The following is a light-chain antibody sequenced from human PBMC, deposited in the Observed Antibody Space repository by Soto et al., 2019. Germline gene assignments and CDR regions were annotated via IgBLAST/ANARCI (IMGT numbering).Light chain of an antibody. V-gene: IGLV2-14*01. CDR1: SSDVGGYNY. Sequence: SALTQPASVSGSPGHSITISCTGTSSDVGGYNYVSWYQQHPGKAPKLMIYDVCNRTSGVSNRVSGSKSGNTASLTISGLQAEYEAYYYCRSYTSSSTLVFGTGTKVTVL. J-gene: IGLJ1*01. CDR2: DVC. CDR3: RSYTSSSTLV.